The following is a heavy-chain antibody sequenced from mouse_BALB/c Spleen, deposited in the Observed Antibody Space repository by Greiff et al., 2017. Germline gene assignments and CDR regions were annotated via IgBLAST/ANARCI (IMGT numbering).Heavy chain of an antibody. Sequence: QVQLKESGAELAKPGASVKMSCKASGYTFTSYWMHWVKQRPGQGLEWIGYINPSTGYTEYNQKFKDKATLTADKSSSTAYMQLSSLTSEDTAVYYCNAPYGRGAMDYWGQGTSVTVSS. CDR2: INPSTGYT. D-gene: IGHD1-1*01. CDR3: NAPYGRGAMDY. CDR1: GYTFTSYW. J-gene: IGHJ4*01. V-gene: IGHV1-7*01.